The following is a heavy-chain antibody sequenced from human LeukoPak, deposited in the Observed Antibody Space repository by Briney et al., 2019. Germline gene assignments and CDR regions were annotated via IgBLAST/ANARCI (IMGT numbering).Heavy chain of an antibody. CDR2: ISGFGEST. D-gene: IGHD1-26*01. V-gene: IGHV3-23*01. CDR1: GVAFRNSA. CDR3: AKGGHFSWFDP. Sequence: PGGSLRLSCAASGVAFRNSAMTWVREAPGKGLEWVSTISGFGESTFYADSVKGRFTISRDNSKDTLYLQMNTLSADDTAVYYCAKGGHFSWFDPWGQGTLVTISS. J-gene: IGHJ5*02.